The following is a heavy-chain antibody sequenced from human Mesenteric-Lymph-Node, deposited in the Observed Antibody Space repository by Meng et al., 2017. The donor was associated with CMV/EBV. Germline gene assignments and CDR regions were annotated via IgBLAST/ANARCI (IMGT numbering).Heavy chain of an antibody. D-gene: IGHD5-18*01. CDR2: ISGSGGST. J-gene: IGHJ4*02. CDR3: AKRAYSYGYVSTDY. V-gene: IGHV3-23*01. Sequence: GFTFSICCRCWARLRPVPGLGLDSVISGSGGSTYSADAVYVRFTISRSNSKNTLYLQMNSMRAEDTAVYYCAKRAYSYGYVSTDYWGQGTLVTVSS. CDR1: GFTFSICC.